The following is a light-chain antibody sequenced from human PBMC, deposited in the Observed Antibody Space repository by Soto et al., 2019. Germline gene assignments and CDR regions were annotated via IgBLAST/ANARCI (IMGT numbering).Light chain of an antibody. V-gene: IGKV3-15*01. J-gene: IGKJ4*01. CDR2: GTS. CDR1: QSVSSN. Sequence: EIVMTQSPATLAVSPGGRATLSCRASQSVSSNLAWYQQKPGQTPRLLIYGTSTRATGIPARFSGSGSGPEFTLTISSLQSEDFAVYYCQQYNNWPLTSGGGTKVDIK. CDR3: QQYNNWPLT.